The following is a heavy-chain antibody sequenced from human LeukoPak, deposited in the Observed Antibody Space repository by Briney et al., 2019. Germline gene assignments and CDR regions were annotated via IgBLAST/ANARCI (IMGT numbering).Heavy chain of an antibody. CDR3: AREAAAGGFDY. CDR1: GGSISSGSYY. D-gene: IGHD6-13*01. J-gene: IGHJ4*02. Sequence: PSQTLSLTCTVSGGSISSGSYYWSWIRQPAGKGLEWIGYIYHSGSTYYNPSLKSRVTISVDTSKNQFSLKLSSVTAADTAVYYCAREAAAGGFDYWGQGTLVTVSS. V-gene: IGHV4-61*09. CDR2: IYHSGST.